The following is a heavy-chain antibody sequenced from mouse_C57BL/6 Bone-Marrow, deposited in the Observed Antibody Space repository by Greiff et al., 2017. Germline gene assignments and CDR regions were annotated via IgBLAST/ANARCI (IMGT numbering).Heavy chain of an antibody. CDR3: ARRPLMDD. J-gene: IGHJ4*01. Sequence: VQLKESGGGLVKSGGSLKLSCAASGFTFSDYGMHWVRQAPEKGLEWVAYISSGSSTIYYADTVKGRFTISRDTAKNTLFLQMTSLRSEDTAMYYCARRPLMDDWGQGTSVTVSS. CDR2: ISSGSSTI. V-gene: IGHV5-17*01. CDR1: GFTFSDYG.